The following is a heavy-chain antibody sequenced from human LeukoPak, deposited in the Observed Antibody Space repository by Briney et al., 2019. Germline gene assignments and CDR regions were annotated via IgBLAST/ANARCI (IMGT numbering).Heavy chain of an antibody. CDR1: GGTFISYA. Sequence: SAKVSCKASGGTFISYAISWVRQAPGQGLEWMGGINPIFGTANYAQKFQGRVTITTDESTSTAYMELSSLRSEDTAVYYCARVTAYCSTTSCHDYWGQGTLVTVSS. CDR2: INPIFGTA. V-gene: IGHV1-69*05. CDR3: ARVTAYCSTTSCHDY. J-gene: IGHJ4*02. D-gene: IGHD2-8*01.